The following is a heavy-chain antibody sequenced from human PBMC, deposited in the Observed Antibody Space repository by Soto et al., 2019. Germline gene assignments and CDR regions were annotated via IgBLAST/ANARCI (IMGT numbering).Heavy chain of an antibody. V-gene: IGHV1-3*01. Sequence: QVQLVQSGAEVKKPGASVKVSCKASGYTFTSYVIHWVRQAPGQRLEWMGWINAGNGYTKYSQKFQGRVTITRETAASTAYMELNSLTSEDTAVYYCATWTWLVPFDYWGQGTLVTVSS. J-gene: IGHJ4*02. CDR2: INAGNGYT. D-gene: IGHD6-19*01. CDR3: ATWTWLVPFDY. CDR1: GYTFTSYV.